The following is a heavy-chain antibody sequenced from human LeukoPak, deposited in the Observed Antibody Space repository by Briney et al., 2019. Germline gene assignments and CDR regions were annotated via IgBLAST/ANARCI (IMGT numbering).Heavy chain of an antibody. CDR2: IRYDGSNK. CDR1: GFTFSSYG. D-gene: IGHD3-9*01. V-gene: IGHV3-30*02. Sequence: GGSLRLSCAASGFTFSSYGMHWVRQAPGKGLEWVAFIRYDGSNKYYADSVKGRFTISRDNSKNTLYLQMNSLRAEDTAVYYCAKEGSRFRYPGFDPWGQGTLVTVSS. CDR3: AKEGSRFRYPGFDP. J-gene: IGHJ5*02.